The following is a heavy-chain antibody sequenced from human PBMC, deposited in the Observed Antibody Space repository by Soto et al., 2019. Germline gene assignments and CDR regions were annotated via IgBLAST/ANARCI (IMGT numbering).Heavy chain of an antibody. V-gene: IGHV3-23*01. CDR1: GFTFNNYA. CDR3: AKDRLGGNFDY. CDR2: ISGTGGST. Sequence: GGSLRLSCAASGFTFNNYAMNWVRQAPGKGLEWVATISGTGGSTYYADSVKGRFTISRDNSKNTLYLQMNSLRVEDTAVYYCAKDRLGGNFDYWGKGTQVTVAS. J-gene: IGHJ4*02.